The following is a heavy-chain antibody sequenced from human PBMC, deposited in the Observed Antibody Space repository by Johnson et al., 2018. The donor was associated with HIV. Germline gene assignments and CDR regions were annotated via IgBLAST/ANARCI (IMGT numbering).Heavy chain of an antibody. V-gene: IGHV3-66*02. J-gene: IGHJ3*02. D-gene: IGHD4-17*01. CDR1: GFTVSSNY. CDR2: IYSGGST. Sequence: MQLVESGGGLVQPGGSLRLSCAASGFTVSSNYISWVRQAPGKGLEWVSVIYSGGSTYYADSVKGRFTISRDNSKNTLYLQMKSLRAEDTAVYYCAKEGRDVLRDYDAFDMWGHGTMVIVSS. CDR3: AKEGRDVLRDYDAFDM.